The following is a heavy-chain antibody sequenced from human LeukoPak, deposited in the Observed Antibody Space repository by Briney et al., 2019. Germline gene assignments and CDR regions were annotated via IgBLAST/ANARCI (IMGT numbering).Heavy chain of an antibody. CDR2: ISYDGSNK. J-gene: IGHJ4*02. CDR3: ARSLTYSSWFDY. CDR1: GFTFSSYA. Sequence: GGSLRLSCAASGFTFSSYAMHWVRQAPGKGLEWVAVISYDGSNKYYADSVKGRFTISRDNSKNTLYLQMNSLRAEDTAVYYCARSLTYSSWFDYWGQGTLVTVSS. V-gene: IGHV3-30-3*01. D-gene: IGHD6-13*01.